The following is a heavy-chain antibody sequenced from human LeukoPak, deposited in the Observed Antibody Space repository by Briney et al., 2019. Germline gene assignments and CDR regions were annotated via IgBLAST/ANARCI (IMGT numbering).Heavy chain of an antibody. V-gene: IGHV3-30*15. J-gene: IGHJ4*02. D-gene: IGHD3-22*01. CDR1: GFTFSSYA. CDR2: ISYDGSNK. Sequence: GGSLRLSCAASGFTFSSYAMHWVRQAPGKGLEWVAVISYDGSNKYYADSVKGRFTISRDNSKNTLYLQMSSLRAEDTAVYYCARDRVVGYYYDSSGGGPDYWGQGTLVTVSS. CDR3: ARDRVVGYYYDSSGGGPDY.